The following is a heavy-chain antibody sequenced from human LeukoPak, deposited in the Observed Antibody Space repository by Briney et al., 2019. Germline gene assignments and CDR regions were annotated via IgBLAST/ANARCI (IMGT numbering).Heavy chain of an antibody. J-gene: IGHJ4*02. CDR2: ISGSGGST. CDR1: GFTFSSCA. D-gene: IGHD3-22*01. V-gene: IGHV3-23*01. CDR3: AKRYYYDSSGYYPYFDY. Sequence: GGSLRLSCAASGFTFSSCAMSWVRQAPGKGLEWVSAISGSGGSTYYADSVKGRFTISRDNSKNTLYLQMNSLRAEDTAVYYCAKRYYYDSSGYYPYFDYWGQGTLVTVSS.